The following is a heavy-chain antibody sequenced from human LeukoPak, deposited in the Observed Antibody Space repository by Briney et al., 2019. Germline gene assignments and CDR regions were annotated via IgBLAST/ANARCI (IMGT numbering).Heavy chain of an antibody. J-gene: IGHJ6*03. CDR1: GGTFSSYA. D-gene: IGHD6-25*01. CDR2: IIPIFGTT. Sequence: ASVKVSCKASGGTFSSYAISWVRQAPGQGLEWMGGIIPIFGTTNYAQKFQDRVTITADKSTSAAYMELSSLRSEDTAVYYCARDRAEQRFAPPRFYYYYYMDVWGKGTTVTISS. V-gene: IGHV1-69*06. CDR3: ARDRAEQRFAPPRFYYYYYMDV.